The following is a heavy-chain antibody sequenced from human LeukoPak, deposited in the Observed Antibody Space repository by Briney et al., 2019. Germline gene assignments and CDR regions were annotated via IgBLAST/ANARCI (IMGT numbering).Heavy chain of an antibody. J-gene: IGHJ4*02. CDR1: GGSFSGYY. D-gene: IGHD6-19*01. V-gene: IGHV4-34*01. CDR3: ARAYSSGWYPDY. Sequence: PSETLSLTCAVYGGSFSGYYWSWIRQPPGKGLEWIGEINHSGSTNYNPSLWSRVTISVDTSKNQFSLKLSSVTAADTAVYYCARAYSSGWYPDYWGQGTLVTVSS. CDR2: INHSGST.